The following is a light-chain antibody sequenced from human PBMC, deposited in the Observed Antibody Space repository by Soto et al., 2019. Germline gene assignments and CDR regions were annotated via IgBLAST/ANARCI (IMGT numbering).Light chain of an antibody. J-gene: IGKJ1*01. CDR1: QSVSSSY. CDR2: GAS. Sequence: DIVMTQSPATLSVSPGERATLSCRASQSVSSSYLAWYQQKPGQAPRLLIYGASSRATGIPDRFSGSGSGTDFTLTISRLEPEDFAVYYCQQYGSSSTWTFGQGTKVDIK. V-gene: IGKV3-20*01. CDR3: QQYGSSSTWT.